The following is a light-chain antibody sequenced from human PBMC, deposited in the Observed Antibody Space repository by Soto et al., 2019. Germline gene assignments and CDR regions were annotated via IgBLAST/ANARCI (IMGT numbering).Light chain of an antibody. Sequence: EIMMTQSPVTLSVSPGERATLSCRASQTVSTNLAWYQLKPGQAPRLLLYGASTRATGIPARFSVSGSGTEFTLTISSLQSEDVAVYYCQQYNNWPRTFGQGTKV. V-gene: IGKV3-15*01. J-gene: IGKJ1*01. CDR2: GAS. CDR1: QTVSTN. CDR3: QQYNNWPRT.